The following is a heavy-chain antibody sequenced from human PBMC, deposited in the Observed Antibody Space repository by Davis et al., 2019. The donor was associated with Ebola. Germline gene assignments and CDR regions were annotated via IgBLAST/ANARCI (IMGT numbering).Heavy chain of an antibody. J-gene: IGHJ4*02. CDR3: ARERAVSYFDY. V-gene: IGHV3-21*01. D-gene: IGHD3-10*01. CDR1: GFTFSSYS. Sequence: PGGSLRLSCTASGFTFSSYSMNWVRQAPGKRLEWVAFIRSSGGYSYHADSVKGRFTISRDNDKNSLYLQMDSLRVEDTAVYYCARERAVSYFDYWGQGALVTVSS. CDR2: IRSSGGYS.